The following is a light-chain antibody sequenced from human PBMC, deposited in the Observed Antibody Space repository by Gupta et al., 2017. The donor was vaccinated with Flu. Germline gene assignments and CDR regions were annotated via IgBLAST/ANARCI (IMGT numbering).Light chain of an antibody. V-gene: IGLV1-40*01. CDR3: QSYDSSLSGYV. CDR1: SSSIGAGYD. CDR2: DNN. Sequence: QSVLTQPPSVSGAPGQRVTMSCTRSSSSIGAGYDVHWYQHLPGTAPRLLIYDNNNRPSGVPDRFSASKSGTSASLAITGLQAEDEGDYYCQSYDSSLSGYVFGTGTKVTVL. J-gene: IGLJ1*01.